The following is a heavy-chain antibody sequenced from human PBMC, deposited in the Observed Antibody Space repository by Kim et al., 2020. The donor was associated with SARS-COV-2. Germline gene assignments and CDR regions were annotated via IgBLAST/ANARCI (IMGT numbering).Heavy chain of an antibody. J-gene: IGHJ5*02. CDR2: IRSKAYGGTT. Sequence: GGSLRLSCTASGFTFGDYAMSWFRQAPGKGLEWVGFIRSKAYGGTTEYAASVKGRFTISRDDSKSIAYLQMNSLKTEDTAVYYCTRAPELGAVRAYIVVVTHQRDWFDPWGQGTLVTVSS. CDR1: GFTFGDYA. V-gene: IGHV3-49*03. D-gene: IGHD2-21*02. CDR3: TRAPELGAVRAYIVVVTHQRDWFDP.